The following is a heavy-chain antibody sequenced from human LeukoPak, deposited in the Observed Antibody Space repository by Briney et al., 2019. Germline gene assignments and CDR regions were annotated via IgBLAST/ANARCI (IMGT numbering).Heavy chain of an antibody. Sequence: PGGSLRLSCAASGFTFYDSGMTWVRQAPGKGLEWVSTLSGSGLSTYYADSVKGRFTISRDNSNNTVFLQMNSLRAEDTAVYYCARVRDYYDSRGYYFEYFDHWGQGTLVTVSS. V-gene: IGHV3-23*01. CDR2: LSGSGLST. CDR1: GFTFYDSG. D-gene: IGHD3-22*01. CDR3: ARVRDYYDSRGYYFEYFDH. J-gene: IGHJ1*01.